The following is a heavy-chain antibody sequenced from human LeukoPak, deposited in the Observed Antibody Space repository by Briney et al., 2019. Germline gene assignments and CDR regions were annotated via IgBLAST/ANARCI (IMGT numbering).Heavy chain of an antibody. CDR3: ARSSGNYYGFNI. V-gene: IGHV6-1*01. CDR1: GDIVSSNSAA. J-gene: IGHJ3*02. Sequence: SQTLSLTCAISGDIVSSNSAAWSWIRQSPSRGLEWLGRTYYRSKWCDDYALSVNGRITVNSDTSKNQFSLQLDSVTPEDTAVYDCARSSGNYYGFNIWLQGTKVTVSS. CDR2: TYYRSKWCD. D-gene: IGHD1-26*01.